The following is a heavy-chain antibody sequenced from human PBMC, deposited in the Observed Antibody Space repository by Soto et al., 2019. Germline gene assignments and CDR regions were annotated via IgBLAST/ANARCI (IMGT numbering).Heavy chain of an antibody. D-gene: IGHD2-15*01. CDR3: ARGGVYCSGGGRPANGFDP. J-gene: IGHJ5*02. CDR2: ISAYNGNT. Sequence: QVQLVQSGAEVKKPGASVKVSCKASGYTFTNYGISWVRQAPGQGLEWMGWISAYNGNTKYAQKFQGRVTMTTDTSTNTAYMELRSLRSDDTAVYYCARGGVYCSGGGRPANGFDPWGQGTLVTVSS. V-gene: IGHV1-18*01. CDR1: GYTFTNYG.